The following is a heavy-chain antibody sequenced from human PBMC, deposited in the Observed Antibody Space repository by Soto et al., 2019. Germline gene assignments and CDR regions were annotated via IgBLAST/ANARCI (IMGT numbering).Heavy chain of an antibody. CDR1: GFTFSNAW. D-gene: IGHD3-9*01. CDR3: TTVYYDIYHDAFDI. CDR2: IKSKTDGGTT. V-gene: IGHV3-15*07. J-gene: IGHJ3*02. Sequence: GGSLRLSCAASGFTFSNAWMNWVRQAPGKGLEWVGRIKSKTDGGTTDYAAPVKGRFTISRDDSKNTLYLQMNSLKTEDTAVYYCTTVYYDIYHDAFDIWGQGTMVTVSS.